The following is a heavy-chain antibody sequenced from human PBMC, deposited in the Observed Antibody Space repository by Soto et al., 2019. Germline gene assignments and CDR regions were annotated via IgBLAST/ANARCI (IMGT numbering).Heavy chain of an antibody. D-gene: IGHD2-8*01. V-gene: IGHV1-18*04. Sequence: ASVKVSCKASGYTFTSYGISWVRQAPGQGLEWMGWISAYNGNTNYAQKLQGRVTMTTDTSTSTAYMELRSLRSDDTAVYYCAREPGYCTNGVCHASYYYYGMDVWGQGTTVTVSS. CDR3: AREPGYCTNGVCHASYYYYGMDV. CDR2: ISAYNGNT. CDR1: GYTFTSYG. J-gene: IGHJ6*02.